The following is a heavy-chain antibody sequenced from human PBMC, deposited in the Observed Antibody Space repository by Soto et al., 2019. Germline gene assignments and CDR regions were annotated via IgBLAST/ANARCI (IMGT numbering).Heavy chain of an antibody. Sequence: SGPTLVNPTQTLTLTCTFSGFSLSTSGVGVGWIRQPPGKALEWLALIYWNDDKRYSPSLKSRLTITKDTSKNQVVLTMTNMDPVDTATFYCGHITHIAAAGTSDAFDIWGQGTMVTVSS. D-gene: IGHD6-13*01. CDR3: GHITHIAAAGTSDAFDI. V-gene: IGHV2-5*01. CDR2: IYWNDDK. CDR1: GFSLSTSGVG. J-gene: IGHJ3*02.